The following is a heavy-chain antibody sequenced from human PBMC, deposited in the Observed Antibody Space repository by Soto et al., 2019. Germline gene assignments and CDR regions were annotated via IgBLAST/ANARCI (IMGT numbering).Heavy chain of an antibody. V-gene: IGHV3-23*01. J-gene: IGHJ4*02. CDR3: AKIPSSGWYWGDY. CDR2: ISGGGST. CDR1: GFTFSNYP. Sequence: EVQMLESGGGLVQPGGSLRLSCAVSGFTFSNYPMSWVRQAPGKGLEWVSAISGGGSTYYADSVKGRFAISRDNSKNTLYLQMNSLRAEDTAVYYCAKIPSSGWYWGDYWGQGTLVTVSS. D-gene: IGHD6-19*01.